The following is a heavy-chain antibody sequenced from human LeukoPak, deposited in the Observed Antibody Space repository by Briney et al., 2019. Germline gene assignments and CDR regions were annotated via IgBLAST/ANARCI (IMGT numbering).Heavy chain of an antibody. CDR1: GFTFADYT. CDR3: VKDTHGAIFGVAPSVYYFDF. Sequence: PGGSLRLACAASGFTFADYTMHWVRQAPGKGLEWVSLISWDGGETSYADFVRGRFTISRDNSKKSLYLQMNSLRTEDTAFYYCVKDTHGAIFGVAPSVYYFDFWGQGTLVTVSS. V-gene: IGHV3-43*01. CDR2: ISWDGGET. J-gene: IGHJ4*02. D-gene: IGHD3-3*01.